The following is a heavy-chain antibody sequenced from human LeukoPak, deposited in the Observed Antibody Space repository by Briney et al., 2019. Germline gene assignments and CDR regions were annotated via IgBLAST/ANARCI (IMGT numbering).Heavy chain of an antibody. Sequence: GGSLRLSCAASGFTFSSYSMNWVRQAPGKGLEWVSSISSSSSYIYYADSVKGRITISRDNSKNTLYLQMNSLRAEDTAVYYCAKEGGGPWGQGTLVTVSS. CDR1: GFTFSSYS. CDR2: ISSSSSYI. CDR3: AKEGGGP. J-gene: IGHJ5*02. D-gene: IGHD2-15*01. V-gene: IGHV3-21*01.